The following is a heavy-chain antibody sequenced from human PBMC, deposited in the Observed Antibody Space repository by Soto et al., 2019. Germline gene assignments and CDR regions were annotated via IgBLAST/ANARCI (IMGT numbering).Heavy chain of an antibody. CDR1: GGSFSGYY. D-gene: IGHD3-22*01. J-gene: IGHJ4*02. CDR3: ARPHYDSNTFYYYFNY. Sequence: SETLSLTCAVYGGSFSGYYWSWIRQPPGKGLEWIGEIFHGGSTNYSPSLKSRVTISVDTSKNQVSLELSSVTAADTAVYYCARPHYDSNTFYYYFNYWGQGTLVTVSS. CDR2: IFHGGST. V-gene: IGHV4-34*12.